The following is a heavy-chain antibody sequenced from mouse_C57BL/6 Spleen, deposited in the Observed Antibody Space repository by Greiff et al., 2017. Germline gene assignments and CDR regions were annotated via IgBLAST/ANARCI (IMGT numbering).Heavy chain of an antibody. V-gene: IGHV5-4*03. CDR3: ARVGYYSNSFDY. J-gene: IGHJ2*01. D-gene: IGHD2-5*01. CDR1: GFTFSSYA. Sequence: EVKLEESGGGLVKPGGSLKLSCAASGFTFSSYAMSWVRQTPEKRLEWVATISDGGSYTYYPDNVKGRFTISRDNAKNNLYLQMSHLKSEDTAMYYCARVGYYSNSFDYWGQGTTLTVSS. CDR2: ISDGGSYT.